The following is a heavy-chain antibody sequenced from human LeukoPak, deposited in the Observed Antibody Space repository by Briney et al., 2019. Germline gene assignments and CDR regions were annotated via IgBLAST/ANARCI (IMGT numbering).Heavy chain of an antibody. D-gene: IGHD3-10*02. V-gene: IGHV3-48*03. CDR3: AELGITMIGGV. CDR1: GLTFSPNG. J-gene: IGHJ6*04. Sequence: GGSLRLSCAVSGLTFSPNGMNWVRQAPGKGLEWVSYISSSGSTIYYADSVKGRFTISRDNAKNSLYLQMNSLRAEDTAVYYCAELGITMIGGVWGKGTTVTISS. CDR2: ISSSGSTI.